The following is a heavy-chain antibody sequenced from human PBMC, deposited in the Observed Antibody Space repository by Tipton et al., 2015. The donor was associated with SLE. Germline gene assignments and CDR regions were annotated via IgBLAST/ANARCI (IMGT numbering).Heavy chain of an antibody. V-gene: IGHV1-2*06. CDR3: ARGYSSSWYQYYGMDV. CDR1: GYTFTSYG. J-gene: IGHJ6*02. Sequence: QLVQSGAEVKKPGASVKVSCKASGYTFTSYGISWVRQAPGQGLEWMGRINPNSGGTNYAQKFQGRVTMTRDTSISTAYMELSRLRSDDTAVYYCARGYSSSWYQYYGMDVWGQGTTVTVSS. CDR2: INPNSGGT. D-gene: IGHD6-13*01.